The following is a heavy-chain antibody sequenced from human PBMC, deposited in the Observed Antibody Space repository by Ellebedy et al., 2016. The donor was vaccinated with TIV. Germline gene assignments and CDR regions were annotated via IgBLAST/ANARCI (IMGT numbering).Heavy chain of an antibody. D-gene: IGHD3-22*01. V-gene: IGHV1-2*02. CDR2: LNVASTDT. CDR1: GYTFTGYY. CDR3: ARSVMKVVTAAPLGY. J-gene: IGHJ4*02. Sequence: AASVKVSCKASGYTFTGYYIHWVRQAPGQGLEWMGWLNVASTDTNYAQRFRDRVTMTRDTSISTAYMDLSRLTSDTTAVYYCARSVMKVVTAAPLGYWGQGTLVTVSS.